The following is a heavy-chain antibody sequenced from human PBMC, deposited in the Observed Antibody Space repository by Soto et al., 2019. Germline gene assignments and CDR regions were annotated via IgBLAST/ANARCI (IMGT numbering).Heavy chain of an antibody. CDR1: GDSISTFY. CDR2: VYYTGST. D-gene: IGHD3-22*01. CDR3: ARGRTVRNYADDSSDYLCFFDY. Sequence: TETLSLTCTVSGDSISTFYWGWMRQSPGKELEWIGYVYYTGSTNYNPSLKSRVTISVDRSKNQFYLKLNSAKAADTAVYYCARGRTVRNYADDSSDYLCFFDYWGQGIQVTVSS. V-gene: IGHV4-59*01. J-gene: IGHJ4*02.